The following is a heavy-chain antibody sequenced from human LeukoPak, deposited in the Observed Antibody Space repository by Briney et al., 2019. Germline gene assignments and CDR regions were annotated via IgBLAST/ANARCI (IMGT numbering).Heavy chain of an antibody. CDR3: ARAPSIGWYYDILTGYYDSGYYYYYYMDV. CDR1: GYTFTSYD. CDR2: MNPNSGNT. Sequence: ASVKVSCKASGYTFTSYDINWVRQATGQGLEWMGWMNPNSGNTGYAQKFQGRVTMTRNTSISTAYMELSSLRSEDTAVYYCARAPSIGWYYDILTGYYDSGYYYYYYMDVWGKGTTVTISS. J-gene: IGHJ6*03. V-gene: IGHV1-8*01. D-gene: IGHD3-9*01.